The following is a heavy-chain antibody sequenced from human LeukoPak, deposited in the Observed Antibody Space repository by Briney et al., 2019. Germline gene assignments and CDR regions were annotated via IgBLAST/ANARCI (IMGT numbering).Heavy chain of an antibody. D-gene: IGHD6-13*01. J-gene: IGHJ4*02. CDR2: SSSSGNYI. CDR3: ARGQQLDY. CDR1: GFILRSYS. V-gene: IGHV3-21*01. Sequence: KTGGSLRLSCAASGFILRSYSMSWVRQAPGKGLEWVAFSSSSGNYIYYADSVKGRFIISRDNAKSSLDLQLNSLRAEDTALYYCARGQQLDYWGQGILVTVPS.